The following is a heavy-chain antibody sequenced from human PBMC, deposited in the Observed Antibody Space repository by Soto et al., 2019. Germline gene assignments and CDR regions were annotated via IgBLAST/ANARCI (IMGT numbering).Heavy chain of an antibody. CDR1: GFTFSSYG. V-gene: IGHV3-30*18. CDR3: AKDEDYDFTYGMAV. Sequence: PGGSLRLSCAASGFTFSSYGMHWVRQAPGKGLEWVAVISYDGSNKYYADSVKGRFTISRDNSKNTLYLQMNSLRAEDTAVYYCAKDEDYDFTYGMAVWGQGTTVTVYS. CDR2: ISYDGSNK. D-gene: IGHD3-3*01. J-gene: IGHJ6*02.